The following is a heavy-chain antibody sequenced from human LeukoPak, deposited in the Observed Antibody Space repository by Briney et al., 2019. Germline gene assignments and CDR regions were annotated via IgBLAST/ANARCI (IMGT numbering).Heavy chain of an antibody. J-gene: IGHJ6*02. V-gene: IGHV5-51*01. CDR1: GYSFTNYW. CDR3: ALGYCSGRSCYSWSNYYYGMDV. CDR2: IYPGDSDT. Sequence: GESLKISCKTSGYSFTNYWIGWVRQMPGKGLEWMGIIYPGDSDTRYSPSFQGQVTISADKSISTAYLQWSSLKASDTAMYYCALGYCSGRSCYSWSNYYYGMDVWGQGTTVTASS. D-gene: IGHD2-15*01.